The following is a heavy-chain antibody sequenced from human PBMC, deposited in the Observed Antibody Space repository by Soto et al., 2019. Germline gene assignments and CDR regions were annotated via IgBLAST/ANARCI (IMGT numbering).Heavy chain of an antibody. CDR2: ISGSGGTT. CDR1: GLTFSSYA. Sequence: GGSLRLSCAASGLTFSSYAMSWVRQAPGKGLEWVSSISGSGGTTYYADSVKGRFTISRDNSKNTLYLQMNSLRAEDTAVYYCANPTFIDYWGQGTLVAVSS. V-gene: IGHV3-23*01. J-gene: IGHJ4*02. CDR3: ANPTFIDY.